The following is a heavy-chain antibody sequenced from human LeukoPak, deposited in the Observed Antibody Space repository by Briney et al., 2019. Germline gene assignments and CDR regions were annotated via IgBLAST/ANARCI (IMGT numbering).Heavy chain of an antibody. Sequence: PGGTLRLSCAASGFTFSSYAMHWVRQAPGKGLEYVSGISTNGGSTNYANSVKGRFTISRDNSKNTLYLQVGSLRAEDMAVYYCARDHGSGSYSDYWGQGTLVTVSS. CDR3: ARDHGSGSYSDY. CDR1: GFTFSSYA. J-gene: IGHJ4*02. D-gene: IGHD1-26*01. V-gene: IGHV3-64*01. CDR2: ISTNGGST.